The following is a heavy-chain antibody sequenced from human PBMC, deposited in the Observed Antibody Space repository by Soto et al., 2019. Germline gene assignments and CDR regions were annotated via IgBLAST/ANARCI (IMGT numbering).Heavy chain of an antibody. J-gene: IGHJ4*02. CDR3: ARDRWRFLEWLTFDY. CDR1: GFTFSSYA. V-gene: IGHV3-30-3*01. CDR2: ISYDGSNK. Sequence: GGSLRLSCAASGFTFSSYAMHWVRQAPGKGLEWVAVISYDGSNKYYADSVKGRFTISRDNSKNTLYLQMNSLRAEDTAVYYCARDRWRFLEWLTFDYWGQGTLVTVSS. D-gene: IGHD3-3*01.